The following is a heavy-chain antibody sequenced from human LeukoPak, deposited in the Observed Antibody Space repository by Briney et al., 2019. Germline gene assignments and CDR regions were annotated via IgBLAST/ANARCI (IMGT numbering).Heavy chain of an antibody. Sequence: ASVKVSCKASGFTFTSFAMQWVRQARGQRLEWIGWIVVGSGNTNYAQKFQERVTITRDMSTSTAYMELSSLRSEDTAVYYCAADLGDGYNFDYWGQGTLVTVSS. J-gene: IGHJ4*02. D-gene: IGHD5-24*01. V-gene: IGHV1-58*02. CDR3: AADLGDGYNFDY. CDR1: GFTFTSFA. CDR2: IVVGSGNT.